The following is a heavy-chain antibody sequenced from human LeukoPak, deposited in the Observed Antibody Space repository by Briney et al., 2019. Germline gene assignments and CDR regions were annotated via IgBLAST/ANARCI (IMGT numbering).Heavy chain of an antibody. D-gene: IGHD3-10*01. CDR1: GFSLSNYW. CDR2: INQDGSDK. CDR3: AWYGVTHGLDV. Sequence: RSGGSLRLSCAASGFSLSNYWMSWVRQAPGKGLEWAANINQDGSDKYYVDSVMGRFTISKDNAKNSVYLQMNSLRPEDTAIYYCAWYGVTHGLDVWGQGTTVTVSS. V-gene: IGHV3-7*01. J-gene: IGHJ6*02.